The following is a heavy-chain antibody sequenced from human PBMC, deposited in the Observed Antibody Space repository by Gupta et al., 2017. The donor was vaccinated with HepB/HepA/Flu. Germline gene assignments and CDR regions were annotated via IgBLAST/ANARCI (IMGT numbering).Heavy chain of an antibody. Sequence: QVQLVESGGGVVQPGRSLRLSCAASGFTFSSYGMHWVRQAPGKGLEWVAVISYDGSNKYYADSVKGRFTISRDNSKNTLYLQMNSLRAEDTAVYYCAKVRDYWGQGTLVTVSS. CDR1: GFTFSSYG. CDR2: ISYDGSNK. V-gene: IGHV3-30*18. J-gene: IGHJ4*02. CDR3: AKVRDY.